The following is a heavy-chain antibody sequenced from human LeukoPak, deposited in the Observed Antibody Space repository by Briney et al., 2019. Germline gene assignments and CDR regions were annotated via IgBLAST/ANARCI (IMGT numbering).Heavy chain of an antibody. D-gene: IGHD3-22*01. V-gene: IGHV1-46*01. J-gene: IGHJ4*02. CDR3: ARVKGYYYDSSGYYDDY. CDR1: GYTFTSYG. CDR2: LNPSGGST. Sequence: GASVKVSCKASGYTFTSYGISWARQAPGQGLEWMGILNPSGGSTTYAQKFQGRVTMTRDTSTSTVYMELSSLRSEDTAVYYCARVKGYYYDSSGYYDDYWGQGTLVTVSS.